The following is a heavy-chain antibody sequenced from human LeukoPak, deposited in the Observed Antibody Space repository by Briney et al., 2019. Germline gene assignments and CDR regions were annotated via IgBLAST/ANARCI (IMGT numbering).Heavy chain of an antibody. V-gene: IGHV4-59*01. J-gene: IGHJ6*03. Sequence: SETLSLTCTVSGGSISSYYWSWIRQPPGKGLEWIGYIYYSGSTNYNPSLKSRVTISVDTSKNQFSLKLSSVTAADTAVYYCARDWAGYYYDSSGDTSYYYYMDVWGKGTTVTISS. D-gene: IGHD3-22*01. CDR3: ARDWAGYYYDSSGDTSYYYYMDV. CDR2: IYYSGST. CDR1: GGSISSYY.